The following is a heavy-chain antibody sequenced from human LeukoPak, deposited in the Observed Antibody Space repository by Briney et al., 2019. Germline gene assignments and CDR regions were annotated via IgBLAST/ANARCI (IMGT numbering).Heavy chain of an antibody. J-gene: IGHJ4*02. Sequence: GGSLRLSCAASGFTFSSYAMSWVRQAPGKGLEWVSAISGSGGSTYYADSVKGRFTISRDNSKNTLYLHMNSLRADDTAVYYCAKSGQNRFDYWGQGTLVTVSS. D-gene: IGHD1-1*01. CDR2: ISGSGGST. V-gene: IGHV3-23*01. CDR1: GFTFSSYA. CDR3: AKSGQNRFDY.